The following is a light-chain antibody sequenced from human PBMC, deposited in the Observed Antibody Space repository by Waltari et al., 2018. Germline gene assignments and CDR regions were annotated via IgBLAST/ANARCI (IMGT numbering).Light chain of an antibody. CDR1: QSISTN. V-gene: IGKV3-15*01. CDR3: QQYNNWPRT. CDR2: GAS. Sequence: EKVMTQSPATLSVSPGERATLSCRASQSISTNLAGYQQQPGQAPRLLIYGASTRATGIPARFSCSGSGTEFTLSISSLQSEDFSIYYCQQYNNWPRTFGQGTKVEIK. J-gene: IGKJ1*01.